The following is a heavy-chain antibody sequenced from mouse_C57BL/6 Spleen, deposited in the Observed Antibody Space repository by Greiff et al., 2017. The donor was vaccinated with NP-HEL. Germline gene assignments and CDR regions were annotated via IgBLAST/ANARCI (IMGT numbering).Heavy chain of an antibody. CDR3: ATLYDGYFAMDY. D-gene: IGHD2-3*01. J-gene: IGHJ4*01. Sequence: QVQLKESGAELARPGASVKLSCKASGYTFTSYGISWVKQRTGQGLEWIGEIYPRSGNTYYNEKFKGKATLTADKSSSTAYMELRSLTSEDSAVYFCATLYDGYFAMDYWGQGTSVTVSS. CDR2: IYPRSGNT. CDR1: GYTFTSYG. V-gene: IGHV1-81*01.